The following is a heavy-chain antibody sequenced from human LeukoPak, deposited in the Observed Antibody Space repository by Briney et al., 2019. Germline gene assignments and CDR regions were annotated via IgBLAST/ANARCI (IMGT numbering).Heavy chain of an antibody. CDR3: ARDAASGPTGIVLMEYADLDP. V-gene: IGHV3-21*01. D-gene: IGHD2-8*01. CDR2: ISSSSSYI. CDR1: GFTFSSYS. Sequence: GGSLRLSCAASGFTFSSYSMNWVRQAPGKGLEWVSSISSSSSYIYYADSVKGRFTSSRDNAKNSLYLQMNSLRAEDTAVYYCARDAASGPTGIVLMEYADLDPWGQGTLVTVSS. J-gene: IGHJ5*02.